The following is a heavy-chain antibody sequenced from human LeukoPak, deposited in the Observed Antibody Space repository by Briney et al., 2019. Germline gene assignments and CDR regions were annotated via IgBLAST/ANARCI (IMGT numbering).Heavy chain of an antibody. CDR2: IRGELNGYAT. Sequence: PGGNLKLSCTASGFTFSDPTIHWVRQASGKELNWGGRIRGELNGYATAYAASVRGRFTISRDDSKNTAYLQMDNLKTGDTAVFYCTKQTADDAFDIWGRGTMVTVSS. CDR1: GFTFSDPT. V-gene: IGHV3-73*01. J-gene: IGHJ3*02. CDR3: TKQTADDAFDI.